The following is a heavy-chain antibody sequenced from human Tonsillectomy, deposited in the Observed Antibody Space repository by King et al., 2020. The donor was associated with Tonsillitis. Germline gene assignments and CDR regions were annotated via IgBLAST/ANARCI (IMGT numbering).Heavy chain of an antibody. CDR1: GGSISSGSYY. CDR3: AREFPQNRGLFRRGWGDFDY. CDR2: IYTSGST. V-gene: IGHV4-61*02. J-gene: IGHJ4*02. Sequence: VQLQESGPGLVKPSQTLSLTCTVSGGSISSGSYYWSWIRQPAGKGLEWIGRIYTSGSTNYNPSLKSRVTISVDTSKNQFSLKLSSVTAADTAVYYCAREFPQNRGLFRRGWGDFDYWGQGTLVTVSS. D-gene: IGHD3-10*01.